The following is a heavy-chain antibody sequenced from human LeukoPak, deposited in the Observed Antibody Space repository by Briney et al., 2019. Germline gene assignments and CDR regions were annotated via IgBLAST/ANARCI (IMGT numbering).Heavy chain of an antibody. V-gene: IGHV3-33*01. CDR3: ARDRRGVVDY. D-gene: IGHD3-10*01. CDR1: GFTFSSYG. CDR2: IWYDGSNK. J-gene: IGHJ4*02. Sequence: PGGSLRLSCAASGFTFSSYGMHWVRQAPGKGLEWVAVIWYDGSNKYYAGSVKGRFTISRDNSKNTLYLQMNSLRAEDTAVYYCARDRRGVVDYWGQGTLVTVSS.